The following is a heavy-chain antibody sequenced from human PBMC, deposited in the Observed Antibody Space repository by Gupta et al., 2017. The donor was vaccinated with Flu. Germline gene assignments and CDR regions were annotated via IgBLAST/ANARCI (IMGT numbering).Heavy chain of an antibody. CDR2: ISGSGSTI. Sequence: QVQLVEYGEGLVKPGGSLRLSCAASGFTFSDYCMGWIRQAPGKGLEWLSYISGSGSTIHYADSVKGRFTISRDSSKRSLYLQMNSLRPEDTAIYFCARLDLLIVPVSDWGQGTLVTVSS. D-gene: IGHD2-2*01. CDR3: ARLDLLIVPVSD. J-gene: IGHJ4*02. CDR1: GFTFSDYC. V-gene: IGHV3-11*01.